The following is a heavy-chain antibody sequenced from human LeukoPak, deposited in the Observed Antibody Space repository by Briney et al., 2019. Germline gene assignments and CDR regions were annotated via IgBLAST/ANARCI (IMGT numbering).Heavy chain of an antibody. CDR2: IKSKTDGGTT. D-gene: IGHD3-22*01. V-gene: IGHV3-15*01. J-gene: IGHJ4*02. CDR3: TKYDTSVNFDY. CDR1: GFTFTNAW. Sequence: GGSLRLSCVASGFTFTNAWMSWVRQAPGKGLEWVGHIKSKTDGGTTDYAAPVKGRFIISRDDSTHTLYLQMNSLKTDDTAVYYCTKYDTSVNFDYWGQGTLVTVSP.